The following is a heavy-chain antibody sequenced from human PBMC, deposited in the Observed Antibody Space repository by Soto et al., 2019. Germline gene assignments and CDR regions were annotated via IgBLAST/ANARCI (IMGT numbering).Heavy chain of an antibody. CDR3: AKDIRHQLRPSCFDY. Sequence: EVQLLESGGGLVQPGGSLRLSCAASGFAFSSYAMSWVRQAPGKGLEWVSGISGSGDGTYYADSVRGRFIISRDSSKKTLYLQMNSLRAEDTAIYYCAKDIRHQLRPSCFDYWGQGTLVTVSS. D-gene: IGHD1-1*01. CDR2: ISGSGDGT. J-gene: IGHJ4*02. V-gene: IGHV3-23*01. CDR1: GFAFSSYA.